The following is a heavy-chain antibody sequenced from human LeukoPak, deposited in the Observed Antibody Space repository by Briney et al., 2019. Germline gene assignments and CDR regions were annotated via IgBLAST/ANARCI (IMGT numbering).Heavy chain of an antibody. J-gene: IGHJ5*02. CDR1: GGSFSGYY. CDR2: INHSGST. V-gene: IGHV4-34*01. Sequence: SETLALTCAVYGGSFSGYYWSWIRQPPGKGLEWIGEINHSGSTNYNPSLKSRVTISVDTSKNQFSLKLSSVTAADTAVYYCARLPIIPNNWFDPWGQGTLVTVSS. CDR3: ARLPIIPNNWFDP.